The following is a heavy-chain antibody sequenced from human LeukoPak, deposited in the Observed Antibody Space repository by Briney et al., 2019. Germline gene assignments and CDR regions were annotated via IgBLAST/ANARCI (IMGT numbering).Heavy chain of an antibody. CDR3: AKALHSGGSNGVDS. Sequence: GGSLRLSCAASGFTFSSSAMNWVRQAPGKGLEWVSAISSNGGSTYYADSVRGRFTISRDNSKNTLYLQMNSLRAEDTAVYYCAKALHSGGSNGVDSWGQGTLVTVSS. CDR2: ISSNGGST. CDR1: GFTFSSSA. J-gene: IGHJ4*02. D-gene: IGHD2-15*01. V-gene: IGHV3-23*01.